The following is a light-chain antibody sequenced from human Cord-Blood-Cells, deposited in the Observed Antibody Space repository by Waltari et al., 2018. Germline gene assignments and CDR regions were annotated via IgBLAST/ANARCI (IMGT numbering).Light chain of an antibody. J-gene: IGLJ2*01. Sequence: SSELTQDPAVSVALGQKVRITCQGDSLRSYYASRYQQKPGQAPVLVIYGKNNRPSGIPDRFSGSSSGNTASLTITGAQAEDEADYYCNSRDSSGNHHVVFGGGTKLTVL. V-gene: IGLV3-19*01. CDR2: GKN. CDR3: NSRDSSGNHHVV. CDR1: SLRSYY.